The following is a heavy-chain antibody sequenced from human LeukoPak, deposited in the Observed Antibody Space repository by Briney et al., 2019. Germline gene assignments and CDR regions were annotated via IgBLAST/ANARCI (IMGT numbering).Heavy chain of an antibody. Sequence: SETLSLTCAVYGGSFSGYYWSWIRQPPGKGLEWIGEINHSGSTNYNPSLKSRVTISVDTSKNQFSLKLSSVTAADTAVYYCARGKRWLQLSYYFDYWGQGTLVTVSS. CDR2: INHSGST. CDR1: GGSFSGYY. V-gene: IGHV4-34*01. D-gene: IGHD5-24*01. J-gene: IGHJ4*02. CDR3: ARGKRWLQLSYYFDY.